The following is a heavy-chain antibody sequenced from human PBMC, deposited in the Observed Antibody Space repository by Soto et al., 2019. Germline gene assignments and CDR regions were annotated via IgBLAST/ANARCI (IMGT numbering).Heavy chain of an antibody. D-gene: IGHD6-19*01. CDR1: GGSISGSY. J-gene: IGHJ4*02. CDR3: ARSVAVPGAHIDY. CDR2: VYYTGST. V-gene: IGHV4-59*01. Sequence: QVQLQESGPGLVKPSETLSLPCSVSGGSISGSYWSWIRQSPGKGLEWLGYVYYTGSTNYSPSLRSRVSISVDTYKNEFSLRLSSVTAADTAVYFCARSVAVPGAHIDYWGQGTQVTVAS.